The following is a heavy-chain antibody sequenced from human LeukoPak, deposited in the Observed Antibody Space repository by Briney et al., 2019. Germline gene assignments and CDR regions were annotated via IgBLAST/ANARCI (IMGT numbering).Heavy chain of an antibody. CDR2: IYYSGST. V-gene: IGHV4-59*01. Sequence: SETLSLTCTVSGGSISSYYWSWIRQPPGKGLEWIGYIYYSGSTNYNPSLKSRVTISVDTSKNQFSLKLSSVTAADTAVYYCAREAGETDYGDYLGQLGPYYFDYWGQGTLVTVSS. D-gene: IGHD4-17*01. CDR3: AREAGETDYGDYLGQLGPYYFDY. J-gene: IGHJ4*02. CDR1: GGSISSYY.